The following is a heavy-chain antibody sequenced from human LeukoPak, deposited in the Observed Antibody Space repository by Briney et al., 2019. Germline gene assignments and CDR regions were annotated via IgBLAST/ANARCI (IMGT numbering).Heavy chain of an antibody. V-gene: IGHV3-7*01. CDR1: GFTFSSYW. D-gene: IGHD5-12*01. CDR2: MKQDGSET. Sequence: GGSLRLSCAASGFTFSSYWMSWVRQAPGKGLEWVATMKQDGSETYYVDSVKGRFTISRDNARNSLSLQMNSLRAEDTAVYYCARPARGSIDYWGQGTLVTVSS. J-gene: IGHJ4*02. CDR3: ARPARGSIDY.